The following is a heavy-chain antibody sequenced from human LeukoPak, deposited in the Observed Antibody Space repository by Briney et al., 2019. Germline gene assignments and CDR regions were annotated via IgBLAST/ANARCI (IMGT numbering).Heavy chain of an antibody. D-gene: IGHD5-12*01. CDR3: AKDQGHSGYDFLGPPDY. Sequence: GGSLRLSCAASGFTFSSYGMHWVRQAPGKGLEWVAFIRYDGSNKYYADSVKGRFTISRDNSKNTLYLQMNSLRAEDTAVYYCAKDQGHSGYDFLGPPDYWGQGTLVTVSS. CDR1: GFTFSSYG. CDR2: IRYDGSNK. V-gene: IGHV3-30*02. J-gene: IGHJ4*02.